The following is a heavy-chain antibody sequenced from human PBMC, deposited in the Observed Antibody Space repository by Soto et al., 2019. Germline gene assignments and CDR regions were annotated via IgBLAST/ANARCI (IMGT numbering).Heavy chain of an antibody. CDR3: ARQRYNSGPTDNDMDV. J-gene: IGHJ6*02. CDR1: GYDFATYW. CDR2: IYPGDSDT. Sequence: ESLKISCKGSGYDFATYWIGLVRQMPGKGLECMGIIYPGDSDTEYSASFQGQVTISVDKSISTACLQWSRIKASDTAMYYCARQRYNSGPTDNDMDVWGQGTTVTVAS. V-gene: IGHV5-51*01. D-gene: IGHD6-19*01.